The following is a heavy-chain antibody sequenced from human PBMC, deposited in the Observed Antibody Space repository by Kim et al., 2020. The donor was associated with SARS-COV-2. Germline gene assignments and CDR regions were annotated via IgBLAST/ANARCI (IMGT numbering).Heavy chain of an antibody. D-gene: IGHD3-10*01. J-gene: IGHJ5*02. Sequence: ASVKVSCKASGYTFTSYAMNWVRQAPGQGLEWMGWINTNTGNPTYAQGFTGRFVFSLDTSVSTAYLQISSLKAEDTAVYYCARGDDSLLWFGELFRWFDPWGQGTLVTVSS. CDR1: GYTFTSYA. CDR2: INTNTGNP. CDR3: ARGDDSLLWFGELFRWFDP. V-gene: IGHV7-4-1*02.